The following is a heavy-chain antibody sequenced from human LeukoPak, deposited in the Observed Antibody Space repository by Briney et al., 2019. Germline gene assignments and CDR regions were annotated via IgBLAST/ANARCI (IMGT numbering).Heavy chain of an antibody. V-gene: IGHV3-33*01. D-gene: IGHD3-10*01. CDR2: IWHDGSHK. CDR1: GFSFDTYA. CDR3: AGEIFGSGSYPDF. Sequence: GRSLRLSCAASGFSFDTYAMHWVRQAPGQGLEWVALIWHDGSHKFYSNSVRGQFTISRDNSKNTVYLQMNNLRPDDTAVYYCAGEIFGSGSYPDFWGQGTLVTVSS. J-gene: IGHJ4*02.